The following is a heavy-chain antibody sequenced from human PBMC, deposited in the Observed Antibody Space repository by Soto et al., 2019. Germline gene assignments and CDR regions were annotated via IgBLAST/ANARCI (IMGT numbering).Heavy chain of an antibody. CDR3: ARYPTLTDYFYYGMDV. CDR1: GYIFVNYW. J-gene: IGHJ6*02. CDR2: IYPGDSDT. Sequence: GESLKISCKGSGYIFVNYWIVWVRQIPGKGLEWMGIIYPGDSDTRYSPSFQGQVTISADRSSNTAYLQWSSLKASDTAMYYCARYPTLTDYFYYGMDVWAKGPRSPSP. V-gene: IGHV5-51*01. D-gene: IGHD4-17*01.